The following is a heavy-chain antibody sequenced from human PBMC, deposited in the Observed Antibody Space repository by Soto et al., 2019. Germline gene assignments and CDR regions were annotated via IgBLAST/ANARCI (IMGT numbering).Heavy chain of an antibody. Sequence: EVQLVESGGVLVQPGGSLRVSCAASGFTFSTSWMNWVRQAPGKGLAWVANINGDGSEEYYVDSVRGRFTISRDNVKNSLFLQMNSLRAEDTAVYYGAAGFPPDYWGQGTLVTVSS. CDR3: AAGFPPDY. D-gene: IGHD3-10*01. CDR1: GFTFSTSW. V-gene: IGHV3-7*01. CDR2: INGDGSEE. J-gene: IGHJ4*02.